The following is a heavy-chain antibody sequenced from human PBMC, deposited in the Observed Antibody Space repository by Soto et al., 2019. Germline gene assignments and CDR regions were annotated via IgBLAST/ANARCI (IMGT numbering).Heavy chain of an antibody. CDR1: GGSFSGYS. J-gene: IGHJ4*02. CDR2: INHSGST. D-gene: IGHD1-26*01. CDR3: ARGLFSENYYSGGWYYFDY. Sequence: QVQLQQWGAGLLKPSETLSLTCAVYGGSFSGYSWTWIRQSPGKGLEWIGQINHSGSTTYNPFLKSRVTISLATSKNQFSLELSSVTAADTAVYYCARGLFSENYYSGGWYYFDYWGQGTLVTVSS. V-gene: IGHV4-34*01.